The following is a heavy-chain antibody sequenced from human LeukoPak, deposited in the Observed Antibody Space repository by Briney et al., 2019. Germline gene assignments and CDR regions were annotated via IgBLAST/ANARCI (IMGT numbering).Heavy chain of an antibody. Sequence: GGSLRLSCAASGFTFSDYYMSWIRQAPGKGLEWVSYISSSSTYTNYTDSVKGRFTISRDNAENSLYLQMNTLRAEDTAVYYCAREHYYGSGSYFDYWGQGILVTVSS. D-gene: IGHD3-10*01. CDR2: ISSSSTYT. CDR3: AREHYYGSGSYFDY. CDR1: GFTFSDYY. V-gene: IGHV3-11*05. J-gene: IGHJ4*02.